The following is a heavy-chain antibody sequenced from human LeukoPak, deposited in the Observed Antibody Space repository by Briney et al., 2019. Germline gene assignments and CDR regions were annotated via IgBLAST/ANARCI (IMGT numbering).Heavy chain of an antibody. D-gene: IGHD3-10*01. Sequence: SETLSLTCTVSGGSISSGGYYWSWIRQHPGKGLEWIGYIYYSGSTYYNPSLKSRVTISVDTSKNQFSLKLSSVTAADTAVYYCARHTMVRGVHYYGMDVWGQETTVTVSS. CDR2: IYYSGST. V-gene: IGHV4-31*03. CDR1: GGSISSGGYY. CDR3: ARHTMVRGVHYYGMDV. J-gene: IGHJ6*02.